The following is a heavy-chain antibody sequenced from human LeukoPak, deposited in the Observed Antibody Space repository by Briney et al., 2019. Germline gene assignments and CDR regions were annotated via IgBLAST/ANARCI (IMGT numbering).Heavy chain of an antibody. J-gene: IGHJ4*02. D-gene: IGHD1-26*01. CDR1: GGSISSRNYY. Sequence: SETLSLTCTVSGGSISSRNYYWGWIRQPPGKGLEWIGNVHSSGSIYYNPSLKSRVTISVDTSNNQFSLKLNSVTAADTAVYYCARVGIVGATRVPFFDYWGQGTLVTVSS. CDR3: ARVGIVGATRVPFFDY. CDR2: VHSSGSI. V-gene: IGHV4-39*01.